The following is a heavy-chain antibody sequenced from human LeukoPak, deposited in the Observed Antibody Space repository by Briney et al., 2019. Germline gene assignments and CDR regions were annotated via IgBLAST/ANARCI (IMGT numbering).Heavy chain of an antibody. D-gene: IGHD2-21*02. V-gene: IGHV3-21*01. J-gene: IGHJ4*02. CDR2: ISSSSSYI. CDR3: ARDFGAYCGGDCYSGNY. CDR1: GFTFSSYS. Sequence: GGSLRLSCAASGFTFSSYSMNWVRQAPGKGLEWVSSISSSSSYIYYADSVKGRFTISRDNAKNSLYLQMNSLRAEDTAVYYCARDFGAYCGGDCYSGNYWGQGTLVTVSS.